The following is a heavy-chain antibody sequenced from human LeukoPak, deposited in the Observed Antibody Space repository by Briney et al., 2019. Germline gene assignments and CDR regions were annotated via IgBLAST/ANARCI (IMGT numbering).Heavy chain of an antibody. D-gene: IGHD3-10*01. V-gene: IGHV3-23*01. CDR2: IRCSGGST. CDR3: ATGMVRGVRIDFDY. Sequence: PGRSLRLSCAASGFTFSSYALSWVRQAPGKGLEWVSAIRCSGGSTYYAASVKGRLTISRANSKNTLYPQMSSLRAEDMAVYYCATGMVRGVRIDFDYWGQGTLVTVSS. J-gene: IGHJ4*02. CDR1: GFTFSSYA.